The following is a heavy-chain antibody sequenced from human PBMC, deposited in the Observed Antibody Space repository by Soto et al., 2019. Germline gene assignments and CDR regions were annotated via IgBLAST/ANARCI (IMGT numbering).Heavy chain of an antibody. Sequence: SETLSLTCTVSGGSISSYYWSWIRQPPGKGLEWIGYIYYSGSTNYNPSLKSRVTISLDTSKNQFSLKRSPVPAADTAVYYCARHRIVVVPAAESPYSYYMEVWGKGTTVTVSS. J-gene: IGHJ6*03. CDR2: IYYSGST. V-gene: IGHV4-59*08. D-gene: IGHD2-2*01. CDR1: GGSISSYY. CDR3: ARHRIVVVPAAESPYSYYMEV.